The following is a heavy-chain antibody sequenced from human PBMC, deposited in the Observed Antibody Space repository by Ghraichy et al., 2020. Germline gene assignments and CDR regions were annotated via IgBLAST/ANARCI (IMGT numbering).Heavy chain of an antibody. CDR2: IAQDGSAR. V-gene: IGHV3-7*01. D-gene: IGHD1-26*01. CDR3: ARSDLVAAYQYGLDV. J-gene: IGHJ6*02. Sequence: GESLNISCTASGFTFRSYWMTWVRQAPGKGLEWVANIAQDGSARNYVEGRFTISRDNAKNSVYLQVTSLRAADTAVYYCARSDLVAAYQYGLDVWGQGTTVTVSS. CDR1: GFTFRSYW.